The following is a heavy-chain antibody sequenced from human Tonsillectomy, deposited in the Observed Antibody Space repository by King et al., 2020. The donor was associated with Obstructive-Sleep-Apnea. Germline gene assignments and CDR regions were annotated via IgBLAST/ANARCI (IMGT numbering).Heavy chain of an antibody. CDR1: AFPFSIYA. V-gene: IGHV3-23*04. D-gene: IGHD3-3*01. J-gene: IGHJ4*02. CDR2: ISGSGGST. CDR3: AKTIFDPLNYYEY. Sequence: VQLVESGGGLVQPGGSLRLSCAASAFPFSIYAMSWVRQAPGKGLEWVSAISGSGGSTYYADSVKGRFTISRDNSKNTLYLQMNNLRAEDTAVYYCAKTIFDPLNYYEYWGQGTLVTVSS.